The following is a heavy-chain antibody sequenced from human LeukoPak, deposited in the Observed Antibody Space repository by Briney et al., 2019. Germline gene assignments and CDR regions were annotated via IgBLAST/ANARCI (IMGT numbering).Heavy chain of an antibody. V-gene: IGHV3-7*01. CDR3: ARGLLWFGELSRFDY. Sequence: GGSLRLSCAASGFTFSSYWTSWVRQAPGKGLEWVANIKQDGSEKYYVDSVKGRFTISRDNAKNSLYLQMNSLRAEDTAVYYCARGLLWFGELSRFDYWGQGTLVTVSS. CDR1: GFTFSSYW. J-gene: IGHJ4*02. CDR2: IKQDGSEK. D-gene: IGHD3-10*01.